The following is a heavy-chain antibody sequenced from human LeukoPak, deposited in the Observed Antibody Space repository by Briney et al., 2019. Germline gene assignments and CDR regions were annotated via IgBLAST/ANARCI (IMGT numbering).Heavy chain of an antibody. CDR2: INSDGSTI. CDR3: ARVTVSSSEVIFDY. Sequence: GGSLRLSCAASGFTFSSYWMHWVRQAPGTGLVWVSRINSDGSTITYADSVKGRFTISRDNAKNTLYLQMNSLRAEDTAVYYCARVTVSSSEVIFDYWGQGSLVTVSS. D-gene: IGHD1-20*01. CDR1: GFTFSSYW. J-gene: IGHJ4*02. V-gene: IGHV3-74*01.